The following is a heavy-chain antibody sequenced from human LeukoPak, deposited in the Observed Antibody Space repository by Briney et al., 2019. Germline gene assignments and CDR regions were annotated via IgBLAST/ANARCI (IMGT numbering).Heavy chain of an antibody. CDR3: AKDVTTVTTLEHENGMDV. V-gene: IGHV3-23*01. CDR2: ISGSGGST. D-gene: IGHD4-17*01. CDR1: GFIFSSAV. J-gene: IGHJ6*02. Sequence: GGSLRLSCAASGFIFSSAVMSWVRQAPGKGLEWVSAISGSGGSTYYADSVKGRFTISRDNSKNTLYLQMNSLRAEDTAVYYCAKDVTTVTTLEHENGMDVWGQGTTVTVSS.